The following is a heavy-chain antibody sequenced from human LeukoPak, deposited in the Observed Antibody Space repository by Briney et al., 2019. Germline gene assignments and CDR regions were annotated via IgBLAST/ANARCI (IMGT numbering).Heavy chain of an antibody. Sequence: GGSLRLSCATSGFTFSTYAMTWVRQAPGKGLEWVSAIDIYSTKTNYVDSVKGRFTISRDNSKNTLYLQMNSLRGEDTAIYYCARDWKADFWGHGTLVTVSS. CDR1: GFTFSTYA. CDR3: ARDWKADF. J-gene: IGHJ4*01. D-gene: IGHD1-1*01. V-gene: IGHV3-23*05. CDR2: IDIYSTKT.